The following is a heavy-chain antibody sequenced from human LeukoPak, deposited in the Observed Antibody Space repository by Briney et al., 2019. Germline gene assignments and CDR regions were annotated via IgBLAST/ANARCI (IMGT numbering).Heavy chain of an antibody. CDR3: AKRTTAFTPLDY. D-gene: IGHD1-7*01. V-gene: IGHV3-30*18. Sequence: GGSLRLSCEASGFTFSSYGMHWVRQAPGKGLQWVAVISDDGSSKYYADSVKGRFIISRDNSKNTLYLQMNSLRAEGTAVYYCAKRTTAFTPLDYWGQGTLVTVSS. J-gene: IGHJ4*02. CDR2: ISDDGSSK. CDR1: GFTFSSYG.